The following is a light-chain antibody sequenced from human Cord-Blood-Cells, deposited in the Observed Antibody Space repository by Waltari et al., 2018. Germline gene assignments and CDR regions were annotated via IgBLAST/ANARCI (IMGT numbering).Light chain of an antibody. Sequence: QSALTQPASVSGSPGQSITISCTGTSSDVGGYNYVSWYQQHTGKAPKLMIYEVSNRPSGVSNRVSGSKSGNTASLPISGLQAEDEADYYCSSYTSSSTLEVFGTGTKVTVL. CDR3: SSYTSSSTLEV. J-gene: IGLJ1*01. V-gene: IGLV2-14*01. CDR2: EVS. CDR1: SSDVGGYNY.